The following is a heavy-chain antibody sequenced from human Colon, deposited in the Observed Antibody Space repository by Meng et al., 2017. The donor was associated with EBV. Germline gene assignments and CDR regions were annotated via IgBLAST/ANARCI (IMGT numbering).Heavy chain of an antibody. V-gene: IGHV4-4*02. CDR3: ARGKQDAWELLAY. D-gene: IGHD1-26*01. CDR2: IDDSGST. J-gene: IGHJ4*02. CDR1: GFSISSNIR. Sequence: QVQLKESGPGVVKPSGTLPLTCGVSGFSISSNIRWTWVRQPPGKGLEWIGDIDDSGSTNYNPSLNSRISISLDKSKNHFSLKVNSVTAADTAVYYCARGKQDAWELLAYWGQGALVTVSS.